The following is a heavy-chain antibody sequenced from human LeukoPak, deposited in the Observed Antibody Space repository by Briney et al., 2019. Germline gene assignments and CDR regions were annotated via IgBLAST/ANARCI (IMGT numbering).Heavy chain of an antibody. CDR2: IWYDGSNK. CDR3: AGDQGAVAGTEYFQH. D-gene: IGHD6-19*01. Sequence: PGGSLRLSCAASGFTFSSCGMHWVRQAPGKGLEWVAVIWYDGSNKYYADSVKGRFTISRDNSKNTLYLQMNSLRAEDTAVYYCAGDQGAVAGTEYFQHWGQGTLVTVSS. V-gene: IGHV3-33*01. J-gene: IGHJ1*01. CDR1: GFTFSSCG.